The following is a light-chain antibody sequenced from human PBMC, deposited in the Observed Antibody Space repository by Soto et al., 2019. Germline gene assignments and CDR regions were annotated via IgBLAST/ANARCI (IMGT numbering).Light chain of an antibody. J-gene: IGKJ1*01. V-gene: IGKV3-20*01. CDR1: QSVSTSY. Sequence: EIVFTQSPVTLCLSPLEIATLSCRASQSVSTSYLAWYQHKPGQAPRLLIYGTSSRATGIPDRFSGSGSGTDFTLTISRLEPEHFAVYYCQQYGSSPTWTFGQGTKVDIK. CDR3: QQYGSSPTWT. CDR2: GTS.